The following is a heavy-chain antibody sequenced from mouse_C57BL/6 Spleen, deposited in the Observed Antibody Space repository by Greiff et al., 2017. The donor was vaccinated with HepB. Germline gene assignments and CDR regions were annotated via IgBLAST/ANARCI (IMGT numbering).Heavy chain of an antibody. CDR1: GYTFTSYW. J-gene: IGHJ2*01. CDR3: ATLGGSRHTFY. V-gene: IGHV1-52*01. Sequence: VQLQQPGAELVRPGSSVKLSCKASGYTFTSYWMHWVKQRPIQGLEWIGNIDPSDSETHYNQKFKDKATLTVDKSSSTAYMQLSSLTSEDSAVYYCATLGGSRHTFYWGQGTTLTVSS. D-gene: IGHD6-1*01. CDR2: IDPSDSET.